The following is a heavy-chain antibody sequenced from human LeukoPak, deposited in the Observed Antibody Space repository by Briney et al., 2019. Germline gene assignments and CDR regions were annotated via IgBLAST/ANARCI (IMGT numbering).Heavy chain of an antibody. Sequence: GGSLRLSCSASGFTFSSYAMHWVRQAPGKGLEYVSAISSNGGSTYYADSVKGRFTISRDNSKNTLYLQMNSLRAEDTAVYYCAKDGGYCSSTSCQEIDYWGQGTLVTVSS. D-gene: IGHD2-2*01. J-gene: IGHJ4*02. CDR2: ISSNGGST. CDR1: GFTFSSYA. CDR3: AKDGGYCSSTSCQEIDY. V-gene: IGHV3-64*04.